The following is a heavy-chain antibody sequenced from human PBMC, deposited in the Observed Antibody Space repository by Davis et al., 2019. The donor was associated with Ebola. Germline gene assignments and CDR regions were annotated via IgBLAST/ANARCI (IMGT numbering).Heavy chain of an antibody. CDR2: IIPILGIA. V-gene: IGHV1-69*04. Sequence: SVKVSCKASGGTFSSYALSWLRQAPGQGLEWMGRIIPILGIANYAQKLQGRVTMTTDTSTSTAYMELRSLRSDDTAVYYCARDSSSWDYFDYWGQGTLVTVSS. J-gene: IGHJ4*02. D-gene: IGHD6-13*01. CDR3: ARDSSSWDYFDY. CDR1: GGTFSSYA.